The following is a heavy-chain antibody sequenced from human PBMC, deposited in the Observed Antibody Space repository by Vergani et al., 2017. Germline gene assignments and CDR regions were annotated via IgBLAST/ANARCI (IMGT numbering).Heavy chain of an antibody. CDR3: AGWGSGYYQRRVFDY. J-gene: IGHJ4*02. CDR2: ISGSGGST. CDR1: GFTFSSYA. Sequence: EVQLLESGGGLVQPGGSLRLSCAASGFTFSSYAMSWVRQAPGKGLEWVSAISGSGGSTYYADSVKGRFSSSRDNSKNTLYLQMNSLRAEDTAVYYCAGWGSGYYQRRVFDYWGQGTLVTVSS. V-gene: IGHV3-23*01. D-gene: IGHD3-3*01.